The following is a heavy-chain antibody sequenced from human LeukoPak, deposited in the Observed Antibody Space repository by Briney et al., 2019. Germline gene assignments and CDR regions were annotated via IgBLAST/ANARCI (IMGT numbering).Heavy chain of an antibody. CDR1: GGSISSYY. D-gene: IGHD4-17*01. V-gene: IGHV4-4*07. CDR2: IYTSGST. J-gene: IGHJ4*02. CDR3: ARDWAYGDYAPTVAFEY. Sequence: SETLSLTCTVSGGSISSYYWSWIRQPAGKGLEWIGRIYTSGSTNYNPSLKSRVTMSVDTSKNQFSLKLSSVTAADTAVYYCARDWAYGDYAPTVAFEYWGQGTLVTVSS.